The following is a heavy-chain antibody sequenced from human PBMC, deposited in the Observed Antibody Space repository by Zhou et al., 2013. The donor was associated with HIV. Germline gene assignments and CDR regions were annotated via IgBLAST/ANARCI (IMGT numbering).Heavy chain of an antibody. V-gene: IGHV1-18*01. D-gene: IGHD6-19*01. CDR1: GYTFTTYG. J-gene: IGHJ4*02. CDR2: INPNNGDT. CDR3: ARFYYSSGPLGE. Sequence: QVQLVQSGAEVKKPGASVKVSCKASGYTFTTYGITWVRQAPGQGLEWMGWINPNNGDTNYAQNFQGRVTMTSDTSISTIYLDLSRLRSDDTAVYYCARFYYSSGPLGEWGQGTLVTVSS.